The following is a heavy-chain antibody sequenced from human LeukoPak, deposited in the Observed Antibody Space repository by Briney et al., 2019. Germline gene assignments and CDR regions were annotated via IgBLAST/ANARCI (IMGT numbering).Heavy chain of an antibody. D-gene: IGHD3-22*01. CDR3: AKTRSYDSSGYYPMNAFDI. Sequence: HPGGSLRLSCAASGFTFDDYAMHWVRQPPGKGLEWVSAISGSGGSTYYADSVKGRFTISRDNSKNTLYLQMNSLRAEDTAVYYCAKTRSYDSSGYYPMNAFDIWGQGTMVTVSS. V-gene: IGHV3-23*01. J-gene: IGHJ3*02. CDR1: GFTFDDYA. CDR2: ISGSGGST.